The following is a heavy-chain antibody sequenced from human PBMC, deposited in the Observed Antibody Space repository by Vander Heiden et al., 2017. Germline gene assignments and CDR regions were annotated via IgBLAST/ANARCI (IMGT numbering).Heavy chain of an antibody. CDR2: IYTSRST. CDR1: GGSISSNY. D-gene: IGHD1-26*01. CDR3: ARDGDSGSYDYY. V-gene: IGHV4-4*07. Sequence: QVELQESGSGLVKPPEPLSGTCTVSGGSISSNYWSWILQPSRKRLEWIGLIYTSRSTNYNPTLKSRVTMSVDTSKNQFSLKRSAVTAADTAVYYCARDGDSGSYDYYWGQGTLVTVSS. J-gene: IGHJ4*02.